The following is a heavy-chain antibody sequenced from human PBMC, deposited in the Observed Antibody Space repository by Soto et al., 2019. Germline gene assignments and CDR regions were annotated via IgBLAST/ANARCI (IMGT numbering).Heavy chain of an antibody. D-gene: IGHD3-22*01. CDR2: IVVGSGNT. V-gene: IGHV1-58*01. CDR3: AADVYYDSSGYPPLDY. Sequence: PAKVSSKASGFTFTSSSVQWVRQTHGQRLEWIGWIVVGSGNTNYAQKFQERVTITRDMSTSTAYMELSSLRSEDTAVYYCAADVYYDSSGYPPLDYWGQGTLVTVSS. J-gene: IGHJ4*02. CDR1: GFTFTSSS.